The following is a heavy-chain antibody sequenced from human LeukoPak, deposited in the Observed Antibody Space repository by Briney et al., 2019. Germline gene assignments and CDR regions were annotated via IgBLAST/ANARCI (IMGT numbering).Heavy chain of an antibody. CDR2: MYYSESS. V-gene: IGHV4-39*01. D-gene: IGHD6-25*01. CDR3: ARRRAATIDY. J-gene: IGHJ4*02. Sequence: SETLSLTCTVSGGSISSSSYYWGWIRQPPGRGLEWIGTMYYSESSYCNPSLKTRVTISVDTSKNQFSLKLSSVTAADTAVYYCARRRAATIDYWGQGTLVTVSS. CDR1: GGSISSSSYY.